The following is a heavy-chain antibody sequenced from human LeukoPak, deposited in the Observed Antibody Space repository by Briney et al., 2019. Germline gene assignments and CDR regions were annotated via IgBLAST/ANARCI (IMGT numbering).Heavy chain of an antibody. CDR3: ARGGVGPFDY. CDR1: GFTVGTNS. J-gene: IGHJ4*02. Sequence: PGGSLRLSCAASGFTVGTNSMSWVRQSPGKGLKWVPVIYSDGSTYYADSVKGRFTISRDNSKNTLHLQMNSLRAEDTAMYYCARGGVGPFDYWGQGTLVTISS. D-gene: IGHD1-26*01. V-gene: IGHV3-66*01. CDR2: IYSDGST.